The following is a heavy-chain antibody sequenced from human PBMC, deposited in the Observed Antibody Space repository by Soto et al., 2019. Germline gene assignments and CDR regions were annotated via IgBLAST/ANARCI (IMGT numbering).Heavy chain of an antibody. CDR3: TRGQNGPFDY. CDR1: GFTFGDYP. J-gene: IGHJ4*02. CDR2: IRSKANGATT. Sequence: EVQLVESGGGLVQPGRSLRLSCTGTGFTFGDYPMTWLRQAPGKGLECVGFIRSKANGATTEYAASVKGRFTISRDDSKSIAYLQMNSLKSEDTAMYYCTRGQNGPFDYWGQGTLVTVSS. V-gene: IGHV3-49*03.